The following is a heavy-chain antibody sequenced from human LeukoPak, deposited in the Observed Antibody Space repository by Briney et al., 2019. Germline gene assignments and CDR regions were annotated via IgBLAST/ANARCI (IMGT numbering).Heavy chain of an antibody. J-gene: IGHJ4*02. D-gene: IGHD3-9*01. CDR2: INPSSGAT. CDR1: GYTFTGYY. CDR3: ARGFYDILSGYYTGLFDY. Sequence: ASVMFTSRAAGYTFTGYYMLWVRRAPGQGLEWMGWINPSSGATNYAQKFQGRVTMTRDTSTSTAYMELSRLRSDDTAVYYCARGFYDILSGYYTGLFDYWGQGTLVTVSS. V-gene: IGHV1-2*02.